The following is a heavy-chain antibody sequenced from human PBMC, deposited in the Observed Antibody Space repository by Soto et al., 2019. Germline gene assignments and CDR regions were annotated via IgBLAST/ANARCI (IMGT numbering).Heavy chain of an antibody. Sequence: QVQLVESGGGVVQPGRSLRLSCAASGFTFSSYGMHWVRQAPGKGLEWVAVIWYDGSNKYYADSVKGRFTISRDNSKNTLYLQMNSLRAEDTAVYYCARESRRAGYSYGPGFDYWGQGTLVTVSS. CDR1: GFTFSSYG. D-gene: IGHD5-18*01. CDR2: IWYDGSNK. J-gene: IGHJ4*02. V-gene: IGHV3-33*01. CDR3: ARESRRAGYSYGPGFDY.